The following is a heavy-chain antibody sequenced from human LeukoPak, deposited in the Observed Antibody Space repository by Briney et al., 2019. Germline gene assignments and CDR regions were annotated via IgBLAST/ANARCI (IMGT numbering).Heavy chain of an antibody. CDR2: IYYSGST. J-gene: IGHJ4*02. V-gene: IGHV4-39*01. D-gene: IGHD3-16*01. CDR1: GGSISSSSYY. CDR3: ARARGGLLTSI. Sequence: SETLSLTCTVSGGSISSSSYYWGWIRQPPGQGLEWIGSIYYSGSTYYNPSLKSRVTISVDTSKNQFSLKLSSVTAADTAVYYCARARGGLLTSIWGQGTLVTVSS.